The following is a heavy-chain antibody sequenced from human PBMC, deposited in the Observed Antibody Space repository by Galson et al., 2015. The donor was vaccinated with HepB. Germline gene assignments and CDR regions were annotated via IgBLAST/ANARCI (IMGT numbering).Heavy chain of an antibody. D-gene: IGHD3-22*01. J-gene: IGHJ3*02. Sequence: SVKVSCKAPRYTFTRYNMHWVRQAPGQGLEWMGVINPTGYSTTYARKFQGRVTMTSDASTSTEYMELSSLRSEDTAVYYCARPSDYYDSSGYMSDAFDIWGQGTMVTVSS. CDR1: RYTFTRYN. CDR3: ARPSDYYDSSGYMSDAFDI. CDR2: INPTGYST. V-gene: IGHV1-46*01.